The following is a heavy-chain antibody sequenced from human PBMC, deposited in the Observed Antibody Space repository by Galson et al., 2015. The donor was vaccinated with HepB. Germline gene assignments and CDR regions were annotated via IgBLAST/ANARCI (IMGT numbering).Heavy chain of an antibody. CDR3: ATLVGITTNDWFDP. D-gene: IGHD3-22*01. J-gene: IGHJ5*02. CDR1: GGSISSGGYY. V-gene: IGHV4-31*03. Sequence: QVQLQESGPGLVKPSQTLSLTCTVSGGSISSGGYYWSWIRQHPGKGLEWIGYIYYSGSTYYNPSLKSRVTISVDTSKSQFSLKLSSVTAADTAVYYCATLVGITTNDWFDPWGQGTLVTVSS. CDR2: IYYSGST.